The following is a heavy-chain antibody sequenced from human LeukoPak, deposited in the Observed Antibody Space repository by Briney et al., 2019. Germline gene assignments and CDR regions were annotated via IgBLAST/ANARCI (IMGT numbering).Heavy chain of an antibody. CDR2: IYYSGST. J-gene: IGHJ4*02. Sequence: SQTLSRTCTVSGGSISSGDYYWSWIRQPPGKGLEWIGYIYYSGSTYYNPSLKSRVTISVDTSKNQFSLKLSSVTAADTAVYYCAREYTWYKVFDYWGQGTLVTVSS. D-gene: IGHD1/OR15-1a*01. CDR1: GGSISSGDYY. V-gene: IGHV4-30-4*01. CDR3: AREYTWYKVFDY.